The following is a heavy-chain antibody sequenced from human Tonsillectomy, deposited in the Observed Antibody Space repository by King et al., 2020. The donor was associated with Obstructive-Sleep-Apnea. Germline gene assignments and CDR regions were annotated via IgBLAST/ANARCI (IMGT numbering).Heavy chain of an antibody. CDR2: IFNSGST. CDR3: AGGVDDYYGSGSYYYLIRHLDY. CDR1: GGSISSGGYY. V-gene: IGHV4-31*03. Sequence: QLQESGPGLVKPSQTLSLTCTVSGGSISSGGYYWNWIRQHPGKGLEWIGYIFNSGSTYYNPSLKSRVTVSVDTSKNQLSLKLRSVTAADTAVYYCAGGVDDYYGSGSYYYLIRHLDYWGQGTLVTVSS. D-gene: IGHD3-10*01. J-gene: IGHJ4*02.